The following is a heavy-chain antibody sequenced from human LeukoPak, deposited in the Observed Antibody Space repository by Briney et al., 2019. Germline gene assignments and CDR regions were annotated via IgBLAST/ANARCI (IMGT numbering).Heavy chain of an antibody. J-gene: IGHJ4*02. CDR3: ARDATMIVVVITTWTFDY. V-gene: IGHV3-30*02. Sequence: GGSLRLSCAASGFTFSSYGMHWVRQAPGKGLEWVAFIRYDGSNKYYADSVKGRFTISRDNSKNTLYLQMNSLRAEDTAVYYCARDATMIVVVITTWTFDYWGQGTLVTVSS. D-gene: IGHD3-22*01. CDR2: IRYDGSNK. CDR1: GFTFSSYG.